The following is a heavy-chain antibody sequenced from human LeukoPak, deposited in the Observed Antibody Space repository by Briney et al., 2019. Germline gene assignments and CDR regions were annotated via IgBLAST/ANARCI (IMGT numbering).Heavy chain of an antibody. V-gene: IGHV3-33*01. CDR3: AREALVVPPPMDY. CDR2: IWYDGSNK. CDR1: GFTFSSYG. J-gene: IGHJ4*02. Sequence: GGSLRLSCAAPGFTFSSYGMHWVRQAPGKGLEWVAVIWYDGSNKYYADSVEGRFTISRDNSKNTLYLQMNSLRAEDTAVYYCAREALVVPPPMDYWGQGTLVTVSS. D-gene: IGHD3-22*01.